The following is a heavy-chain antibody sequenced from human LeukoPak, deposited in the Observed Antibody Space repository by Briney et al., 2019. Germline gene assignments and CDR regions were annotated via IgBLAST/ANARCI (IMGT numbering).Heavy chain of an antibody. V-gene: IGHV4-31*03. D-gene: IGHD2-2*01. Sequence: PSQTLSLTCTVSGGSISSGGYYWSWIRQHPGKGLEWIGYIYYGGSTYYNPSLKSRVTISVDTSKNQFSLKLSSVTAADTAVYYCARVTYCSSTSCYVYYFDYWGQGTLVTVSS. CDR3: ARVTYCSSTSCYVYYFDY. CDR1: GGSISSGGYY. CDR2: IYYGGST. J-gene: IGHJ4*02.